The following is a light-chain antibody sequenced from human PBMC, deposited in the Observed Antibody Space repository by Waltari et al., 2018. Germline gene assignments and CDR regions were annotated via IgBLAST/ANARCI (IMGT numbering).Light chain of an antibody. CDR1: SSNDGGYKL. CDR3: SSYAGSSIRV. V-gene: IGLV2-23*02. J-gene: IGLJ3*02. CDR2: DVS. Sequence: QSALAQPASVSGSPGQSITITCTGTSSNDGGYKLGSWYQQHPGKAPKVLIYDVSKRPSGISNRFSGSKSGNTASLTISGLQAEDEADYYCSSYAGSSIRVFGGGTKLTVL.